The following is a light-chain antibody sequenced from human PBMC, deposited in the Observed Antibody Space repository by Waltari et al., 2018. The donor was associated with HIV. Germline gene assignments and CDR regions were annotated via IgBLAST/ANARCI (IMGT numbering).Light chain of an antibody. CDR1: SSDINYFNS. CDR3: SSNTTDNTWV. CDR2: EVT. V-gene: IGLV2-14*01. Sequence: ASVSGSPGQPISISCTGASSDINYFNSVSWYQQHTGKAPKLIIFEVTNRPSGVSSRLSGSKSGNTAFLTISGLQADDEANYYCSSNTTDNTWVFGGGTKVTVL. J-gene: IGLJ3*02.